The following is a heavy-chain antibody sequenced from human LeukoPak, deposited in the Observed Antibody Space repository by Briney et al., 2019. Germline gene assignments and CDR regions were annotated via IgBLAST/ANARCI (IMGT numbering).Heavy chain of an antibody. D-gene: IGHD3-22*01. Sequence: GGSLRLSCAASGFTFSNAWMSWVRQAPGKGLEWVGRIKSKSDGGTTDYAAPVKGRFTISRDDSKNTLYLQMNSLKTEDTAVYYCTATLPHYYDSSGYSPTDYWGQGTLVTVSS. J-gene: IGHJ4*02. CDR2: IKSKSDGGTT. CDR1: GFTFSNAW. V-gene: IGHV3-15*01. CDR3: TATLPHYYDSSGYSPTDY.